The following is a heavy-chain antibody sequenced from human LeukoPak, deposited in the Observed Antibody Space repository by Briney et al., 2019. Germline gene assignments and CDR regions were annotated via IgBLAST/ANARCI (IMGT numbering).Heavy chain of an antibody. CDR2: MYNSGNT. J-gene: IGHJ4*02. Sequence: SGTLSLTCTVSGGSLASSNWWTWVRQPPGKGLEWIGEMYNSGNTNYNPSLKSRVTISVDTSKNQFSLKLSSVTAADTAVYYCARHPLRYFDWLSKGFDYWGQGTLVTVSS. D-gene: IGHD3-9*01. V-gene: IGHV4-4*02. CDR3: ARHPLRYFDWLSKGFDY. CDR1: GGSLASSNW.